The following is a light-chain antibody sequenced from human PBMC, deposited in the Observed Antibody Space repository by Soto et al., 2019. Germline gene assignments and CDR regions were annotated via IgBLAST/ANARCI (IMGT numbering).Light chain of an antibody. CDR1: QSIGTF. V-gene: IGKV1-39*01. CDR3: RHSTTWT. J-gene: IGKJ1*01. Sequence: IPMTPSPSSPSASFGDRVSITCRASQSIGTFLNWYQQKPGKAPKPLIYAASSLQSGVPSRFSGSGSETDFTLTISSLQPEDFATYSCRHSTTWTFGQGTKVDIK. CDR2: AAS.